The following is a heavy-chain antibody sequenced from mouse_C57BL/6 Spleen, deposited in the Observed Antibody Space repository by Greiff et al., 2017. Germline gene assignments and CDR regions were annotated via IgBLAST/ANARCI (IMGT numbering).Heavy chain of an antibody. V-gene: IGHV2-9*01. CDR1: GFSLTSYG. J-gene: IGHJ4*01. D-gene: IGHD3-2*02. Sequence: QVQLKESGPGLVAPSQSLSITCTVSGFSLTSYGVDWVRQPPGKGLEWLGVIWGGGSTNYNSALMSRLSISKDNSKSQVFLKMNSLQTDDTAMYYCAKRGGFEQAAQATGAMDYWGQGTSVTVSS. CDR3: AKRGGFEQAAQATGAMDY. CDR2: IWGGGST.